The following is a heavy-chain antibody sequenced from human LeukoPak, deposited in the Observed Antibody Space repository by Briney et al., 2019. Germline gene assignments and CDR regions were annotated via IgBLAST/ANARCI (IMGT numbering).Heavy chain of an antibody. V-gene: IGHV3-48*04. J-gene: IGHJ4*02. Sequence: PGGSLRLSCAASGFTFSSYIMNWVRQAPGKGLEWVSYISSSSSTIYYADSVKGRFTISRDNAKNSLYLQMNSLRAEDTAVYYCAREELRRDGYNFGVYLFDYWGQGTLVTVSS. CDR3: AREELRRDGYNFGVYLFDY. D-gene: IGHD5-24*01. CDR2: ISSSSSTI. CDR1: GFTFSSYI.